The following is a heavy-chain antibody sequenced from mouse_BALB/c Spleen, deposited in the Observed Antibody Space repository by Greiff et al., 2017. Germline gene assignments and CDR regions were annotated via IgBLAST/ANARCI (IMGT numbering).Heavy chain of an antibody. CDR3: ARGRTYAMDY. V-gene: IGHV5-4*02. Sequence: DVMLVESGGGLVKPGGSLKLSCAASGFTFSDYYMYWVRQTPEKRLEWVATISDGGSYTYYPDSVKGRFTISRDNAKNNLYLQMSSLKSEDTAMYYCARGRTYAMDYWGQGTSVTVSS. CDR2: ISDGGSYT. CDR1: GFTFSDYY. J-gene: IGHJ4*01.